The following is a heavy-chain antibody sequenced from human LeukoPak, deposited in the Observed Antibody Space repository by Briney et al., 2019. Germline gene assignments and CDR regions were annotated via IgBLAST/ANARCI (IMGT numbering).Heavy chain of an antibody. V-gene: IGHV4-34*01. CDR3: ARGNNGIAAYYFDY. Sequence: SETLSLTCAVYGGSFSGYYWSWIRQPPGKGLEWIGEINHSGSTNYNPSLKSRVTISVDTSKNQFSLKLSSVTAADTAVYYRARGNNGIAAYYFDYWGQGTLVTVSS. J-gene: IGHJ4*02. CDR2: INHSGST. D-gene: IGHD6-13*01. CDR1: GGSFSGYY.